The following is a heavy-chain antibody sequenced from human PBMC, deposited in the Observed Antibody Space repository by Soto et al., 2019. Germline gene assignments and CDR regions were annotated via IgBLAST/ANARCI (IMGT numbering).Heavy chain of an antibody. J-gene: IGHJ4*02. Sequence: SVKVSCKASGGTFSSYAISWVRQAPGQGLEWMGGIIPIFGTANYAQKFQGRVTITADESTSTAYMELSSLRSEDTAVYYCARDSSPYYYDSSGYYDYWGQGPLVTVSS. CDR2: IIPIFGTA. CDR3: ARDSSPYYYDSSGYYDY. CDR1: GGTFSSYA. D-gene: IGHD3-22*01. V-gene: IGHV1-69*13.